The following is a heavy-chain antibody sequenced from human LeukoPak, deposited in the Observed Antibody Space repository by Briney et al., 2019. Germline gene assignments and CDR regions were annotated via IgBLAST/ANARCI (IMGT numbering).Heavy chain of an antibody. D-gene: IGHD2-8*01. CDR2: INHRGST. CDR1: GGSFSGYY. J-gene: IGHJ4*02. V-gene: IGHV4-34*01. CDR3: ARDTYQGSHPGFCATTDCHDY. Sequence: SETLSLTCAVYGGSFSGYYWSWIRQPPGKGLEWIGEINHRGSTNYNPSLKSRVTVSLDTSKNQFSLKLSSVTAADTAMYYCARDTYQGSHPGFCATTDCHDYWGQGTLVTVSS.